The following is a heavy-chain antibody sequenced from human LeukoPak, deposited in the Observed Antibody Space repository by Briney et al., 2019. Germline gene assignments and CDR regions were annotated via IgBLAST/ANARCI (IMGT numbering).Heavy chain of an antibody. CDR3: TTEMEYYYDSSGPSAFY. D-gene: IGHD3-22*01. J-gene: IGHJ4*02. Sequence: GGSLRLSCAASGFTFSNAWMSWVRQAPGKGLEWVGRIKSKTDGGTTDYAAPVKGRFTISRDDSKNTLYLQMNSLKTEGTAVYYCTTEMEYYYDSSGPSAFYWGQGTLVTVSS. CDR2: IKSKTDGGTT. V-gene: IGHV3-15*01. CDR1: GFTFSNAW.